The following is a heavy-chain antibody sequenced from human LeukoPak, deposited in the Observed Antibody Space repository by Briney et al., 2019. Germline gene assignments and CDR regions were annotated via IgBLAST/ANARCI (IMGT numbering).Heavy chain of an antibody. Sequence: ASVKVSCKASGYTFTSYDINWVRQATGQGLEWMGWMNPNSGKTGYAQKFQGRVTMTRDTSISTAYMELSRLRSDDTAVYYCARASITMIDNYWGQGTLVTVSS. V-gene: IGHV1-8*01. J-gene: IGHJ4*02. CDR3: ARASITMIDNY. CDR2: MNPNSGKT. D-gene: IGHD3-22*01. CDR1: GYTFTSYD.